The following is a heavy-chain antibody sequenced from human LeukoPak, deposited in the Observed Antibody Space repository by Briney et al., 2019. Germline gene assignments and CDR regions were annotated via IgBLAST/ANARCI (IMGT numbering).Heavy chain of an antibody. J-gene: IGHJ4*02. D-gene: IGHD6-13*01. CDR2: ISSSSSYI. Sequence: GGSLRLSCAASGFTFSSYWMHWVRQAPGKGLEWVSSISSSSSYIYYADSVKGRFTISRDNAKNSLYLQMNSLRAEDTAVYYCASHSRSNADYWGQGTLVTVSS. CDR3: ASHSRSNADY. CDR1: GFTFSSYW. V-gene: IGHV3-21*01.